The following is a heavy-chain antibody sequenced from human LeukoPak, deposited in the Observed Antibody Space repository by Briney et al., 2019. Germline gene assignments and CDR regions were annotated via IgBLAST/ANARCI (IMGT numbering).Heavy chain of an antibody. CDR2: IYYSGST. V-gene: IGHV4-59*04. CDR3: ARDANGGTNWFDP. Sequence: SETLSLTCTVSGGSISSYYWSWIRQPPGKGLEWIGYIYYSGSTYYNPSLKSRVTISVDTSKNQFSLKLSSVTAADTAVYYCARDANGGTNWFDPWGQGTLVTVSS. CDR1: GGSISSYY. D-gene: IGHD3-16*01. J-gene: IGHJ5*02.